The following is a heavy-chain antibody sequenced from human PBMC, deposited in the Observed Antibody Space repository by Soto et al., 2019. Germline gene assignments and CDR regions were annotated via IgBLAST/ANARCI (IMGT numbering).Heavy chain of an antibody. D-gene: IGHD2-15*01. Sequence: SLTCAVSGGSISSGGYSWSWIRQPPGKGLEWIGYIYHSGSTYYNPSLKSRVTISVDRSKNQFSLKLSSVTAADTAVYYCARGRLLYYYYGMDVWGQGTTVTVSS. CDR2: IYHSGST. CDR3: ARGRLLYYYYGMDV. V-gene: IGHV4-30-2*01. CDR1: GGSISSGGYS. J-gene: IGHJ6*02.